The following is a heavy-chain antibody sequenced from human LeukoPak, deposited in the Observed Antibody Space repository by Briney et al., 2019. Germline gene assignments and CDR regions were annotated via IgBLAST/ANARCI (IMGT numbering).Heavy chain of an antibody. V-gene: IGHV3-21*04. CDR2: ISSSSSYI. D-gene: IGHD6-19*01. J-gene: IGHJ4*02. CDR1: GFTFSSYS. CDR3: AKAVVSGRSFDY. Sequence: GGSLRLSCAASGFTFSSYSMNWVRQAPGKGLEWVSSISSSSSYIYYADSVKGRFTISRDNSRNTLYLQMNSLRADDTAIYYCAKAVVSGRSFDYWGQGTLVTVSS.